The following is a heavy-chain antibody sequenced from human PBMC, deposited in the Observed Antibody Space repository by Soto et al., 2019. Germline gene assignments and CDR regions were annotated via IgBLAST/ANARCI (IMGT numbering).Heavy chain of an antibody. CDR1: GYTFASYY. Sequence: ASVKVPCKASGYTFASYYLHWVRQAPGQGLEWMGIINPSGGDTSYAQKFQGRVTMTTDTSTSTVYMELSSLRYEDTAVYYCARGYCISTSCYVVHYLDYSGQGTMVIVSS. CDR3: ARGYCISTSCYVVHYLDY. J-gene: IGHJ4*02. V-gene: IGHV1-46*01. D-gene: IGHD2-2*01. CDR2: INPSGGDT.